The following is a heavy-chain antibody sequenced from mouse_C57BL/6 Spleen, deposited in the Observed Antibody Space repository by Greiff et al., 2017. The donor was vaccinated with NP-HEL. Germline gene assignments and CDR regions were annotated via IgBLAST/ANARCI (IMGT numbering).Heavy chain of an antibody. J-gene: IGHJ1*03. D-gene: IGHD1-1*01. CDR1: GYTFTSYW. CDR2: IYPSDSET. Sequence: QVQLQQPGAELVRPGSSVKLSCKASGYTFTSYWMDWVKQRPGQGLEWIGNIYPSDSETHYNQKFKDKATLTVDKSSSTAYMQLSSLTSEDSAVYYCAREGVYYSGNSPYWYFDVWGTGTTVTVSS. CDR3: AREGVYYSGNSPYWYFDV. V-gene: IGHV1-61*01.